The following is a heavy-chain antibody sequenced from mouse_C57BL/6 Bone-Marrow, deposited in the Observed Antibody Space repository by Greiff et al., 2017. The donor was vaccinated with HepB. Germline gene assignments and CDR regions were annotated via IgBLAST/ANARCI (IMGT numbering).Heavy chain of an antibody. D-gene: IGHD2-5*01. CDR3: ARPYSNYVAWFAY. CDR1: GFTFSDYY. CDR2: ISNGGGST. J-gene: IGHJ3*01. V-gene: IGHV5-12*01. Sequence: DVQLVESGGGLVQPGGSLKLSCAASGFTFSDYYMYWVRQTPEKRLEWVAYISNGGGSTYYPDTVKGRFTISRDNAKNTLYLQMSRLKSEDTAMYYCARPYSNYVAWFAYWGQGTLVTVSA.